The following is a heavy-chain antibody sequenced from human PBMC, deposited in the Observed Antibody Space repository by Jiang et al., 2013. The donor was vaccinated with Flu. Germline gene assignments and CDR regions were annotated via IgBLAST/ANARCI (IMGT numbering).Heavy chain of an antibody. J-gene: IGHJ6*02. V-gene: IGHV4-30-4*07. CDR2: SFRWAH. CDR3: ARMLWDLLTGPVDYEYGMGV. CDR1: YS. D-gene: IGHD3-9*01. Sequence: YSWNWVRQPPGKGLEWLGMSFRWAHLLQHILKSRITMSIDTSKNQFSLRLNSVTAADTAVYFCARMLWDLLTGPVDYEYGMGVWGQGTTVTVPS.